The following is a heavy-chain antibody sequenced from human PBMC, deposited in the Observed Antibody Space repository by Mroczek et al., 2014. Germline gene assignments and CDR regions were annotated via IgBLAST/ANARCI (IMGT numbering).Heavy chain of an antibody. CDR1: GFTFSSYG. Sequence: VQLVQSGGGVVQPGRSLRLSCAASGFTFSSYGMHWVRQAPGKGLEWVAVIWYDGSNKYYADSVKGRFTISRDNSKNTLYLQMNSLRAEDTAVYYCARDYTAYYDFWSGSDAFDIWGQGTMVTVSS. V-gene: IGHV3-33*01. J-gene: IGHJ3*02. CDR3: ARDYTAYYDFWSGSDAFDI. CDR2: IWYDGSNK. D-gene: IGHD3-3*01.